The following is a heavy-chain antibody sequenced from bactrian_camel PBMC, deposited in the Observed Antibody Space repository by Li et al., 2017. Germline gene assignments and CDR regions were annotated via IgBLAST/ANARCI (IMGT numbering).Heavy chain of an antibody. CDR1: GYSGGPYC. Sequence: HVQLVESGGGSVQAGGSLRLSCVAAGYSGGPYCMAWFRQGPGKEREGVAAIDSDGGANNYDSGKGRFAIFRDNAKNTVYLEMNNLKPDDTAMYHCATHIRPGRMNLWRLLQAPEYINWGQGTQVTVS. V-gene: IGHV3S53*01. J-gene: IGHJ4*01. CDR2: IDSDGGA. D-gene: IGHD3*01. CDR3: ATHIRPGRMNLWRLLQAPEYIN.